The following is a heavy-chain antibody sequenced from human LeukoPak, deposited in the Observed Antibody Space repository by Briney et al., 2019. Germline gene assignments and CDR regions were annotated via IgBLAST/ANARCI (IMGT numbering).Heavy chain of an antibody. V-gene: IGHV1-18*01. D-gene: IGHD3-22*01. CDR1: GYTFTSYG. J-gene: IGHJ4*02. Sequence: HGASVKVSCKASGYTFTSYGISWVRQAPGQGLEWMGWISAYNGNTNYAQKLQGRVTMTTDTSTSTAYMELRSLRSDDTAVYYCARDTSPSYYDSSGRYDYWGQGTLVTVSS. CDR3: ARDTSPSYYDSSGRYDY. CDR2: ISAYNGNT.